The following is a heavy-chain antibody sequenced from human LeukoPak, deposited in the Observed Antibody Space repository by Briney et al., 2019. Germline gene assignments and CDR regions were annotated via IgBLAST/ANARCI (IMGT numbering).Heavy chain of an antibody. CDR1: GFTFSSYE. J-gene: IGHJ4*02. CDR2: ISSSGSTI. V-gene: IGHV3-48*03. D-gene: IGHD3-10*01. Sequence: PGGSLRLSCAASGFTFSSYEMNWVRQAPGKGLEWVSYISSSGSTIYYADSVKGRFTISRDNAKNTLYLQMNSLRAEDTAVYYCARVGKKWFGELLPHPLDYWGQGTLVTVSS. CDR3: ARVGKKWFGELLPHPLDY.